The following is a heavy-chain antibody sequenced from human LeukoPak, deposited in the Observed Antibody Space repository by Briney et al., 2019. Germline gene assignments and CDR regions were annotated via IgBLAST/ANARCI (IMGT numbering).Heavy chain of an antibody. J-gene: IGHJ4*02. D-gene: IGHD3-22*01. V-gene: IGHV3-30*02. CDR3: AKDHKIGGDSSGYYYPFDY. Sequence: GGSLRLSCAASRFTFRSYGMHWVRQAPGKGLEWVAFIRYDGSNKYYADSVKGRFTISRDNSKNTPYLQMNSLRAEDTAVYYCAKDHKIGGDSSGYYYPFDYWGQGTLVTVSS. CDR2: IRYDGSNK. CDR1: RFTFRSYG.